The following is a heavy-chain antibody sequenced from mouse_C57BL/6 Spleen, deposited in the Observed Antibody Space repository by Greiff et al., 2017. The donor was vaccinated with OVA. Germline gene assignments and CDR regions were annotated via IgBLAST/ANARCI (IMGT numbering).Heavy chain of an antibody. J-gene: IGHJ3*01. CDR1: GYTFTSYW. CDR3: ARRGSSGPFAY. D-gene: IGHD3-2*02. V-gene: IGHV1-61*01. Sequence: QVQLQQPGAELVRPVSSVKLSCKASGYTFTSYWMDWVKQRPGQGLEWIGNIYPSDSETHYNQKFKDKATLTVDKSSSTAYMQLSSLTSEDSAVYYCARRGSSGPFAYWGQGTLVTVSA. CDR2: IYPSDSET.